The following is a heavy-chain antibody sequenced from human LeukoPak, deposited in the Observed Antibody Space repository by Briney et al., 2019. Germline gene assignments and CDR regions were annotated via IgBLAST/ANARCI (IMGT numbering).Heavy chain of an antibody. D-gene: IGHD5-24*01. CDR3: ARGRRDGYTLYYMDV. CDR1: GGSISSGSYY. J-gene: IGHJ6*03. V-gene: IGHV4-61*09. Sequence: SETLSLTCTVSGGSISSGSYYWSWIRQPAGKGLEWIGHIYTSGSTNFNPSLKSRVTISVDTSKNQFSLKLSSVTAADTAVYYCARGRRDGYTLYYMDVWAKGTTVTISS. CDR2: IYTSGST.